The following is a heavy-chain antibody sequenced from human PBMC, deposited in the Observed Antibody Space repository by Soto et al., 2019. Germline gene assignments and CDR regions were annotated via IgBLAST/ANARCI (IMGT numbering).Heavy chain of an antibody. V-gene: IGHV3-23*01. CDR1: GFIFSNYA. CDR2: ISYDGAAT. CDR3: AKLVASATSI. D-gene: IGHD2-15*01. J-gene: IGHJ3*02. Sequence: ESGGGLVQPGGSLRLSCAASGFIFSNYAMIWVRQAPGKGLEWVSSISYDGAATYYADSVKGRFTISRDNSKNTLYLQMNSLRVEDTAVYYCAKLVASATSIWGQGTMVPVSS.